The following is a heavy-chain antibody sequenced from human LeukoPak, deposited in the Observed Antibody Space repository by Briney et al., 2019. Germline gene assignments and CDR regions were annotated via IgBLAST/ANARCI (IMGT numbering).Heavy chain of an antibody. CDR1: GFTLSPYV. J-gene: IGHJ3*02. Sequence: GTSLRLSCAASGFTLSPYVMHWVRQAPGKGLEWMSAISYDGGNEYYADSVKGRFTISRDNSKNTVYLQMNSLRAEDTAVYYCARDASIRAFDIWGQGTMVTVSS. D-gene: IGHD3-10*01. CDR3: ARDASIRAFDI. V-gene: IGHV3-30*03. CDR2: ISYDGGNE.